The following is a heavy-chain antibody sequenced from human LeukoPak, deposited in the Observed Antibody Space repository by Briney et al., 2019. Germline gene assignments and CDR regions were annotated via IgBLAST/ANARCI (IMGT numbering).Heavy chain of an antibody. CDR2: ISYDGSNK. CDR3: AKGYDLYGMDV. Sequence: PGRSLRLSCAASGFPFSSYGMHWVRQAPGKGLEWVAVISYDGSNKYYADSVKGRFTISRDNSKNTLYLQMNSLRAEDTAVYYCAKGYDLYGMDVWGQGTTVTVSS. V-gene: IGHV3-30*18. D-gene: IGHD1-1*01. J-gene: IGHJ6*02. CDR1: GFPFSSYG.